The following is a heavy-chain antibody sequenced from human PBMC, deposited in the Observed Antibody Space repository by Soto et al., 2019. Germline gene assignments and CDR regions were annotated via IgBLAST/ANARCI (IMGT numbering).Heavy chain of an antibody. V-gene: IGHV5-51*01. J-gene: IGHJ6*02. Sequence: GESLKISCKGSGYSFTNYWIGWVRQMPGKGLEWMAIVYPGDSDTRYSPSFQGQVTISADKSISTAYLQWSSLRASDTAMYYCARQNYHGSGNYYGMDVWGQGTTVTVSS. D-gene: IGHD3-10*01. CDR2: VYPGDSDT. CDR1: GYSFTNYW. CDR3: ARQNYHGSGNYYGMDV.